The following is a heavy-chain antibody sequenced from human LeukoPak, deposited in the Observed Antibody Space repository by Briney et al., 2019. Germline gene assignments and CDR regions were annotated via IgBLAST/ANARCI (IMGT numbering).Heavy chain of an antibody. D-gene: IGHD3-10*01. CDR3: ARDRSYGSGRIPYYYYGMDV. CDR1: GYTFTSYG. CDR2: ISAYNGNT. V-gene: IGHV1-18*01. Sequence: ASVKVSCKASGYTFTSYGISWVRQAPGQGLEWMGWISAYNGNTNYAQKLQGRVTMTTDTSTSTAYMELRSLRSEDTAVYYCARDRSYGSGRIPYYYYGMDVWGQGTTVTVSS. J-gene: IGHJ6*02.